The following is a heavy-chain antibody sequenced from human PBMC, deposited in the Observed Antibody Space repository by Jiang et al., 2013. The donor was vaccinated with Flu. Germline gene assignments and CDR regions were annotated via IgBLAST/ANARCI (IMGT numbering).Heavy chain of an antibody. CDR3: ARSYDHSNKNYYYGMDV. CDR1: GYRFAAYW. V-gene: IGHV5-51*01. D-gene: IGHD4-11*01. CDR2: IHPGDSDT. Sequence: GAEVKKPGDSLRISCQTSGYRFAAYWIGWVRQMPGKGLEWMGIIHPGDSDTRYSPSFQGQVTISVDKSSSTAYLQWSSLKASDTAMYYCARSYDHSNKNYYYGMDVWGQGTTVTV. J-gene: IGHJ6*02.